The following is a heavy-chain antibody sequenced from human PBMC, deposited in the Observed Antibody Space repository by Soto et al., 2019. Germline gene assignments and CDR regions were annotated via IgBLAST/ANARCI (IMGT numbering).Heavy chain of an antibody. D-gene: IGHD2-15*01. CDR2: ISGSGGST. V-gene: IGHV3-23*01. Sequence: GGSLRLSCAASGFTFSSYAMSWVRQAPGKGLEWVSAISGSGGSTYYADSVKGRFTISRDNSKNTLYLQMNSLRAEDTAVYYCANPPRVVVAARSATYFFDYWGKGTRVTVS. CDR1: GFTFSSYA. J-gene: IGHJ4*02. CDR3: ANPPRVVVAARSATYFFDY.